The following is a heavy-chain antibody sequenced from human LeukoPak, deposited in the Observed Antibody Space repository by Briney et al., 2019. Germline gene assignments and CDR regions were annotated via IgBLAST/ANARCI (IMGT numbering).Heavy chain of an antibody. CDR1: GGTFSSYA. V-gene: IGHV1-69*04. J-gene: IGHJ4*02. CDR3: ARGGGYSSSSFSDY. CDR2: IIPVLGIA. Sequence: SVKVSCKASGGTFSSYAISWVRQAPGQGLEWMGRIIPVLGIANYAQKFQGRVTITADKSTSTAYMELSSLRSEDTAVYYCARGGGYSSSSFSDYWGQGTLVTVSS. D-gene: IGHD6-6*01.